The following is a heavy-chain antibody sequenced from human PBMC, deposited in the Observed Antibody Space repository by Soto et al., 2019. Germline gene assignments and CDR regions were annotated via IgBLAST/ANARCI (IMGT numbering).Heavy chain of an antibody. D-gene: IGHD6-13*01. CDR1: GASISTTAW. J-gene: IGHJ4*02. CDR3: AIPGAGDFDY. CDR2: IYHSGTT. V-gene: IGHV4-4*02. Sequence: HVQLQESGPGLVEPSGTLSLTCAVSGASISTTAWWSWVRQPPGKGLEWIGEIYHSGTTNCDPSLKSRVTISLDKSKSQFSLTLTSVTAADTAVYYCAIPGAGDFDYWGRGTLVTVSS.